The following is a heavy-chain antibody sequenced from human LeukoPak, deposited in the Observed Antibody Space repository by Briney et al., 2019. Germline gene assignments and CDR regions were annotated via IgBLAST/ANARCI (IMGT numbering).Heavy chain of an antibody. D-gene: IGHD6-19*01. J-gene: IGHJ5*02. CDR1: GFTFSSYA. CDR2: ISYDGSNK. CDR3: AKIPYSSGWVQNWFDP. V-gene: IGHV3-30*04. Sequence: GGSLRLSCAASGFTFSSYAMHWVRQAPGKGLEWVAVISYDGSNKYYADSVKGRFTISRDNSKNTLYLQMNSLRAEDTAVYYCAKIPYSSGWVQNWFDPWGQGTLVTVSS.